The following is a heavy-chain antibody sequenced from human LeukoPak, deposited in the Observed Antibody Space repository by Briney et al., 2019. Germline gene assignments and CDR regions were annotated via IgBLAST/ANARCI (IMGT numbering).Heavy chain of an antibody. CDR3: ARAKVAAHLYYFDY. CDR2: IKQDGSEK. Sequence: GGSLRLSCAASGFNVSSNYMSWVRQAPGKGLEWVANIKQDGSEKDYVDSVKGRFTISRDNAKNSLYLQMNSLRAEDTAVYYCARAKVAAHLYYFDYWGQGTLVTVSS. CDR1: GFNVSSNY. D-gene: IGHD6-6*01. J-gene: IGHJ4*02. V-gene: IGHV3-7*01.